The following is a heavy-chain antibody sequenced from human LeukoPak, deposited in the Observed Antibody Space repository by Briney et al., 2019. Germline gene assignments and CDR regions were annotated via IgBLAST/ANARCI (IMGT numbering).Heavy chain of an antibody. CDR3: ARDGYYYDGTFEY. J-gene: IGHJ4*02. CDR2: ISHSGSS. V-gene: IGHV4-38-2*02. D-gene: IGHD3-22*01. Sequence: SETLSLTCAVSGYSISSGYLWAWIRQAPGKGPEWIGSISHSGSSYSNPSLKSRVIVSVDTSNNQFSLRLTSVTAADTATYYCARDGYYYDGTFEYWGQGIRVAVSS. CDR1: GYSISSGYL.